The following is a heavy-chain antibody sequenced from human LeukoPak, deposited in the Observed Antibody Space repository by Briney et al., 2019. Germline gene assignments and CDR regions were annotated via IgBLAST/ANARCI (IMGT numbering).Heavy chain of an antibody. CDR2: IYYTEST. CDR1: GGSINSRDYY. J-gene: IGHJ2*01. D-gene: IGHD2-2*02. V-gene: IGHV4-39*01. CDR3: ARQTIASVTGYMLFDL. Sequence: PSETLSLTCAVSGGSINSRDYYWGWIRQPPGKGLEWVGSIYYTESTFHNPSLKSRVIISVDTSKNLFSLKLTSVTAADSAIYYCARQTIASVTGYMLFDLWGRGTLGIVSS.